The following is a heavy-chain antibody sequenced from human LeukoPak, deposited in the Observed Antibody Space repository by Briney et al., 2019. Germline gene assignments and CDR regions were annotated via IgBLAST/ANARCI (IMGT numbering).Heavy chain of an antibody. CDR2: ITWHGRST. CDR3: TKATTRRVPAATIDS. V-gene: IGHV3-9*01. Sequence: GRSLHLSCAASGFIFDDFSMFWVRPVPGKGLEWVSSITWHGRSTSYADSVRGRFTIYRDNAKYSLYLQMNSLRPEDTAFYYCTKATTRRVPAATIDSWGQGTLVTVSS. D-gene: IGHD6-13*01. J-gene: IGHJ4*02. CDR1: GFIFDDFS.